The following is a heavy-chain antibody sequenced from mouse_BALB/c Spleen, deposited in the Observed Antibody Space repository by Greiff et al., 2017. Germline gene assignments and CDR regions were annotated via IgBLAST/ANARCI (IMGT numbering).Heavy chain of an antibody. CDR3: ARLGTTASEGYFDV. CDR1: GDSITSGY. CDR2: ISYSGST. D-gene: IGHD1-2*01. Sequence: EVQLVESGPSLVKPSQTLSLTCSVTGDSITSGYWNWIRKFPGNKLEYMGYISYSGSTYYNPSLKSRISITRDTSKNQYYLQLNSVTTEDTATYYCARLGTTASEGYFDVWGAGTTVTVSS. V-gene: IGHV3-8*02. J-gene: IGHJ1*01.